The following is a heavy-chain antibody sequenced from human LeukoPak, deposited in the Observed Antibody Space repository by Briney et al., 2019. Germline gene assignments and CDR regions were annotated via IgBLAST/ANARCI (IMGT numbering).Heavy chain of an antibody. CDR3: ASTFGLGAF. CDR2: INSDGNYT. D-gene: IGHD3/OR15-3a*01. V-gene: IGHV3-74*01. J-gene: IGHJ4*02. CDR1: GFTFSSYW. Sequence: GGSLRLSCAASGFTFSSYWMNWVRQAPGKGLVWVSRINSDGNYTTYADSVKGRFTISRDNAKNTLSLQMNSLRAEDTAVYYCASTFGLGAFWGQGTLVTVSS.